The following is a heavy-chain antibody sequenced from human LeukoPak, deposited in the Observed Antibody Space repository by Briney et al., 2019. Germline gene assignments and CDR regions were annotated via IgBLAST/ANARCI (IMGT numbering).Heavy chain of an antibody. D-gene: IGHD1-7*01. Sequence: GGSLRLSCAASGFTFSSYSMNWVRQAPGRGLEWVSSISSSSSYIYYADSVKGRFTISRDNAKNSLYLQMNSLRAEDAAVYYCARARGTGTTRLDYWGQGTPVTVSS. J-gene: IGHJ4*02. CDR3: ARARGTGTTRLDY. CDR1: GFTFSSYS. CDR2: ISSSSSYI. V-gene: IGHV3-21*01.